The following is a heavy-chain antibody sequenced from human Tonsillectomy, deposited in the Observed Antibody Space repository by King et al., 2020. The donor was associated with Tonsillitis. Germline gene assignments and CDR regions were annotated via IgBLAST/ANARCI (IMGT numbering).Heavy chain of an antibody. D-gene: IGHD3-10*01. Sequence: VQLQQWGAGLLKPSETLSLTCAVYGGSFSGYYWSWIRQPPGKGLEWIGEINHSGSTNYNPSLKSRVTISVDTSKNQFSLKLSSVTAADTAVYYCARGGRYYGSGSYYNRIYYYYGMDVWGQGTTVTVCS. CDR1: GGSFSGYY. CDR2: INHSGST. J-gene: IGHJ6*02. CDR3: ARGGRYYGSGSYYNRIYYYYGMDV. V-gene: IGHV4-34*01.